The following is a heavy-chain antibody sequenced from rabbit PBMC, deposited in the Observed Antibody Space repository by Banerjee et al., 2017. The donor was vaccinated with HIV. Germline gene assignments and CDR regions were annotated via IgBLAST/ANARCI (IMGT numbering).Heavy chain of an antibody. Sequence: LEESGGGLVQPEGSLTLTCTASGFTISSSYVMCWVRQAPGKGLEWIGCIYTGDGNSYHANWAKGRFTISKTSSTTGTLQMTSLTAADTATYFCARGDAGSRYAFNLWGPGTLVTVS. CDR3: ARGDAGSRYAFNL. CDR2: IYTGDGNS. V-gene: IGHV1S45*01. J-gene: IGHJ4*01. CDR1: GFTISSSYV. D-gene: IGHD4-2*01.